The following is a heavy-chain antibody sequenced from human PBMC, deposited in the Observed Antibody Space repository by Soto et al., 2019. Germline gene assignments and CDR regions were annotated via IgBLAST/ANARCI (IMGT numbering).Heavy chain of an antibody. J-gene: IGHJ6*02. V-gene: IGHV3-23*01. CDR2: ISGSGGST. Sequence: GGSLRLSCAASGFTFSSYAMSWVRQAPGKGLEWVSAISGSGGSTYYADSVKGRFTISRDNSKNTLYLQMNSLRAEDTAVYYCAKDPPIQKYYDFWSGPLGMGVWGQGTTVTVSS. D-gene: IGHD3-3*01. CDR1: GFTFSSYA. CDR3: AKDPPIQKYYDFWSGPLGMGV.